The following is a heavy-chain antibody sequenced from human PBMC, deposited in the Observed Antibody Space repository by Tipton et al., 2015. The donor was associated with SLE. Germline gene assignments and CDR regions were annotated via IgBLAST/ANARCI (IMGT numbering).Heavy chain of an antibody. D-gene: IGHD6-19*01. V-gene: IGHV4-39*07. Sequence: GLVKPSETLSLTCTVSGGSISNSYYYWGWIRQSPGKGLEWIGTINYSGSTYYNPSLKSRVTISIDSSKNQFSLKLNSMTAADTAVYFCARRGEQWLEGFSYWFFDLWGRGTLITVSS. CDR3: ARRGEQWLEGFSYWFFDL. J-gene: IGHJ2*01. CDR2: INYSGST. CDR1: GGSISNSYYY.